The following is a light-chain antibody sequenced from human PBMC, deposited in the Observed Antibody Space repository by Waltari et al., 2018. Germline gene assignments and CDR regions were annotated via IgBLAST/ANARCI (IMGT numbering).Light chain of an antibody. J-gene: IGKJ1*01. Sequence: ATITFKSSRSISYTKNYLSWYQQKPGQALRLLISRASTRDFGVPDRFSGSVSGADFTLTIDGLQAEDVAVYYCQQYYSNPTFGQGTKVQIK. CDR3: QQYYSNPT. CDR2: RAS. CDR1: RSISYTKNY. V-gene: IGKV4-1*01.